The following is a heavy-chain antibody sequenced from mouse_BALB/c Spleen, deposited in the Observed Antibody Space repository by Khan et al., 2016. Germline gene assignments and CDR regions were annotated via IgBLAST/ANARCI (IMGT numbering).Heavy chain of an antibody. CDR2: ISNGGGST. CDR3: ARPQLGAFDY. CDR1: GFTFSDYY. J-gene: IGHJ2*01. D-gene: IGHD4-1*02. Sequence: VGLVESGGGLVQPGGSLKLSCATFGFTFSDYYMYWVRQTPEKRLEWVAYISNGGGSTYYPDTVKGRFTISRDNAKNTLYLQMSRLKSEDTATYYCARPQLGAFDYWGQGTTLTVSS. V-gene: IGHV5-12*02.